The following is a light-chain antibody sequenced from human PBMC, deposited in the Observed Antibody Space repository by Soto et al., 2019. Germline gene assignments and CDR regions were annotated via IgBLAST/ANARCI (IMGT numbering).Light chain of an antibody. Sequence: EIVITQSPVTLSVSPGESATLSCRASQSVSSNLAWYQQKTGQANSLLIYGASSRATGVPDRITGSGSGTDFTLHIRRLETEELAVYDCQQYGGSTRTVGQVTKVDIK. CDR2: GAS. J-gene: IGKJ1*01. CDR3: QQYGGSTRT. V-gene: IGKV3-20*01. CDR1: QSVSSN.